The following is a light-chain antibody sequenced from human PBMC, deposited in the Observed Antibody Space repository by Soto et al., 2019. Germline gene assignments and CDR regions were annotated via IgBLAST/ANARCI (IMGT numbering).Light chain of an antibody. Sequence: DIQMTQSPSSLSASVGDRVTITCRASQGMTNYLAWYQQKPGKVPKLLIYAASTLQSGVPSRFSGSGSGTDFTLTSSSLQPEDVATYYCQKYNSAPLTFGGGTKVEIK. CDR1: QGMTNY. J-gene: IGKJ4*01. V-gene: IGKV1-27*01. CDR2: AAS. CDR3: QKYNSAPLT.